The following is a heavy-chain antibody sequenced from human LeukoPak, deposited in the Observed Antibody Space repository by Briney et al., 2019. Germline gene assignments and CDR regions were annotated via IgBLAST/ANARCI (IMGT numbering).Heavy chain of an antibody. V-gene: IGHV4-34*01. J-gene: IGHJ5*02. CDR3: ARARRYYDFWSDPNWFDP. D-gene: IGHD3-3*01. CDR2: INHGGST. Sequence: PSETLSLTCAVYGGSFSGYYWSWIRQPPGKGLEWIGEINHGGSTNYNPSLKSRVTISVDTSKNQFSLKLSSVTAADTAVYYCARARRYYDFWSDPNWFDPWGQGTLVTVSS. CDR1: GGSFSGYY.